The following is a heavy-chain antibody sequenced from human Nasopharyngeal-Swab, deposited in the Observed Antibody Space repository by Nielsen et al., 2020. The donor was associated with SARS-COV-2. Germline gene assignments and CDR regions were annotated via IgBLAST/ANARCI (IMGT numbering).Heavy chain of an antibody. CDR3: VRPEGVATSFKYYFQYGMDV. V-gene: IGHV5-51*01. J-gene: IGHJ6*02. CDR2: IYPSDSDT. Sequence: GASLKISCKGSGYSFTSYWIVWVRQMPGKGLEWMGIIYPSDSDTRYSPSFQGQVTISADKSISTAYLQWSSLKASDTAMYYCVRPEGVATSFKYYFQYGMDVWGQGTMVTVPS. CDR1: GYSFTSYW. D-gene: IGHD5-12*01.